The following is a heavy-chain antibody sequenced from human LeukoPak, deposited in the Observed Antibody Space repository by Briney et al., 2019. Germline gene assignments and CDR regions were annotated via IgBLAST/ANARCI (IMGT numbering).Heavy chain of an antibody. J-gene: IGHJ3*02. V-gene: IGHV4-59*11. D-gene: IGHD3-22*01. CDR3: ARENYYDSSGYYHDAFDI. CDR2: IYYSGST. Sequence: SETLSLICTVSGGSISSHYWSWIRQPPGKGLEWIGYIYYSGSTNYNPSLKSRVTISVDTSKNQFSLKLSSVTAADTAVYYCARENYYDSSGYYHDAFDIWGQGTMVTVSS. CDR1: GGSISSHY.